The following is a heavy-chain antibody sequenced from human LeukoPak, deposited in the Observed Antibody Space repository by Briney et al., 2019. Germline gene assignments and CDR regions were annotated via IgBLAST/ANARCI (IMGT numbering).Heavy chain of an antibody. D-gene: IGHD3-16*02. Sequence: GGSLRLSCAASGFTFSSYSMNWVRQAPGKGLEWVSSISSGSSYIYYADSVKGRFTISRDNAKNSLYLQMNSLRAEDTAVYYCASLDDYVWGSYPSDAAFDIWGQGTMVTVSS. V-gene: IGHV3-21*01. J-gene: IGHJ3*02. CDR3: ASLDDYVWGSYPSDAAFDI. CDR1: GFTFSSYS. CDR2: ISSGSSYI.